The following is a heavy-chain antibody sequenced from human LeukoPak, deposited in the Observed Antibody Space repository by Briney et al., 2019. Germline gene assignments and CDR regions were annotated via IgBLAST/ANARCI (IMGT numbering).Heavy chain of an antibody. D-gene: IGHD3-16*01. CDR2: INSDGSFT. V-gene: IGHV3-74*01. Sequence: GGSLRLSCAASGFTFSSYWMHWVRQVPGKGLVWVSRINSDGSFTSYADSVKGRFTISRDNAKNTLYLQMNSLRAEDTAVYYYARDRLDIIYDVWGQGTLVTVSS. J-gene: IGHJ4*02. CDR3: ARDRLDIIYDV. CDR1: GFTFSSYW.